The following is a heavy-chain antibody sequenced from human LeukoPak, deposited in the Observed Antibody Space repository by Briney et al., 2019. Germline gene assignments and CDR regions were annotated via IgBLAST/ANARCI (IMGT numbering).Heavy chain of an antibody. D-gene: IGHD1-26*01. Sequence: GGSLRLSCAASGFTFSSYSMNWVRQAPGKGLEWVSSISSSSSYIYYADSVKGRFTISRDNAKNSLYLQMNSLRAEDTAVYYCARGAPVGATSAFDIWGQGTMVTVSS. J-gene: IGHJ3*02. CDR3: ARGAPVGATSAFDI. CDR1: GFTFSSYS. V-gene: IGHV3-21*01. CDR2: ISSSSSYI.